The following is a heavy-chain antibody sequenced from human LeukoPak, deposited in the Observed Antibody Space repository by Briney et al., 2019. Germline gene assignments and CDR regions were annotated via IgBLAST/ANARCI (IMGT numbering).Heavy chain of an antibody. V-gene: IGHV4-61*02. CDR1: GYSISSGYY. CDR3: ARDGDYYDSSLDY. D-gene: IGHD3-22*01. Sequence: KPSETLSLTCAVSGYSISSGYYWGWIRQPAGKGLEWIGRIYTSGSTNYNPSLKSRVTISVDTSKNQFSLKLSSVTAADTAVYYCARDGDYYDSSLDYWGQGTLVTVSS. CDR2: IYTSGST. J-gene: IGHJ4*02.